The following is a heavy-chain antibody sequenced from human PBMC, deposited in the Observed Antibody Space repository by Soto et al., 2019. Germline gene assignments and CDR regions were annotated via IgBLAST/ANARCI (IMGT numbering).Heavy chain of an antibody. CDR1: GGSISSSSYY. Sequence: SETLSLTCTVSGGSISSSSYYWGWIRQPPGKGLEWIGCIYYSGSTYYNPSLKSRVTISVDTSKNQFSLKLSSVTAADTAVYYCAREKVVYAIPNHYYYYGMDVWGQGTTVTVSS. J-gene: IGHJ6*02. D-gene: IGHD2-8*02. V-gene: IGHV4-39*07. CDR3: AREKVVYAIPNHYYYYGMDV. CDR2: IYYSGST.